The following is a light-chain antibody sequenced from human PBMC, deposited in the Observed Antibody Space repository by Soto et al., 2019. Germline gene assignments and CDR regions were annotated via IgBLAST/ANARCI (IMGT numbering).Light chain of an antibody. Sequence: QSVLTQLPPVSGAPVQRVTISCTGSSSNIGAGYDVHWYQQLPGTAPKLLIYGNSNRPSGVPDRFSGSKSGTPASPAITGLQAEDEADYYCQSYDSSLSGYVFGTGTKVTVL. CDR3: QSYDSSLSGYV. J-gene: IGLJ1*01. V-gene: IGLV1-40*01. CDR1: SSNIGAGYD. CDR2: GNS.